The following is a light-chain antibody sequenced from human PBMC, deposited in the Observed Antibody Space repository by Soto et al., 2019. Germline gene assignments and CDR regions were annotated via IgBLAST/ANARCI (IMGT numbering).Light chain of an antibody. Sequence: QSALTQPPAASGSPGQSVTISCTGTSSDIGGYNYVSWYQHHPGRAPKIIIYEVTQRPSGVPGRFSGSKSGNTTSLSVSGRQAEDEADYYCGSYAGSDSGVFGVGTKLTVL. V-gene: IGLV2-8*01. CDR3: GSYAGSDSGV. J-gene: IGLJ3*02. CDR2: EVT. CDR1: SSDIGGYNY.